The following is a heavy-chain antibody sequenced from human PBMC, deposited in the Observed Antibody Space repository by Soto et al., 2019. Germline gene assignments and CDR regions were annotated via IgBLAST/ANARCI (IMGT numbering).Heavy chain of an antibody. CDR1: GYSFTSYW. V-gene: IGHV5-51*01. CDR3: ARWGVTTSYYYYGMDV. J-gene: IGHJ6*02. Sequence: PGESLKISCKGSGYSFTSYWIGWVRQMPGKGLEWMGIIYPGDSDTRYSPSFQGQVTISADKSISTAYLQWSSLKASDTAMYYCARWGVTTSYYYYGMDVWGQGTTVTVSS. D-gene: IGHD4-17*01. CDR2: IYPGDSDT.